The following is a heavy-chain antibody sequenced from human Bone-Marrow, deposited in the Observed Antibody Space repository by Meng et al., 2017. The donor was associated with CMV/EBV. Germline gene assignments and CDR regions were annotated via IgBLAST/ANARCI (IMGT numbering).Heavy chain of an antibody. V-gene: IGHV2-5*02. D-gene: IGHD2-2*02. CDR2: IYWDDDK. CDR1: GFSLSTSGVG. CDR3: ARRRGVVVPAAIPNNWFDP. Sequence: QITFKESGPPLVKPTPTLTLTCTFSGFSLSTSGVGVGWIRQPPGKALEWLVLIYWDDDKRYSPSLKSRLTITKDTSKNQVVLTMTNMDPVDTATYYCARRRGVVVPAAIPNNWFDPWGQGTLVTVSS. J-gene: IGHJ5*02.